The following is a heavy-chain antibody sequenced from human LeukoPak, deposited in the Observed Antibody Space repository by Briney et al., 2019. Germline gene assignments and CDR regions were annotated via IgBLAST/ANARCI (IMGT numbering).Heavy chain of an antibody. CDR3: ARGRTDGSGSYFDY. Sequence: IPSETLSITCAVYGGSFSGYYWSWIRQPPGKGLEWIGEINHSGSTNYNPSLKSRVTISVDTSKNQFSLKLSSVTAADTAVYYCARGRTDGSGSYFDYWGQGTLVTVSS. D-gene: IGHD3-10*01. J-gene: IGHJ4*02. CDR1: GGSFSGYY. CDR2: INHSGST. V-gene: IGHV4-34*01.